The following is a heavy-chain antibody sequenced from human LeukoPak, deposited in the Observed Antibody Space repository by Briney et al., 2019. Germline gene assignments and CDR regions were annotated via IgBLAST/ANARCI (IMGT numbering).Heavy chain of an antibody. CDR1: GYTFTGYY. CDR3: ARDLLVDY. V-gene: IGHV1-2*06. D-gene: IGHD2-8*02. Sequence: GASVKVSCKASGYTFTGYYMHWVRQAPGQGLEWIGRINPNSGGTNYAQKFQGRVTMTRNTSISTGYMELSRLRSDDTAVYYCARDLLVDYWGQGTLVTVSS. J-gene: IGHJ4*02. CDR2: INPNSGGT.